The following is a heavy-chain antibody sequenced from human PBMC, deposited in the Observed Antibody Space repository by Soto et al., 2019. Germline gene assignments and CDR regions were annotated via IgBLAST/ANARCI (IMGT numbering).Heavy chain of an antibody. J-gene: IGHJ3*02. V-gene: IGHV3-23*01. D-gene: IGHD3-22*01. Sequence: GGSLRLSCEASGFNFRNYWLSWVRQTPGKGLEWVSAISGSGGSTYYADSVKGRFTISRDNSKNTLYLQMNSLRAEDTAVYYCARDRAYDSSGPRAFDIWGQGTMVTVSS. CDR1: GFNFRNYW. CDR3: ARDRAYDSSGPRAFDI. CDR2: ISGSGGST.